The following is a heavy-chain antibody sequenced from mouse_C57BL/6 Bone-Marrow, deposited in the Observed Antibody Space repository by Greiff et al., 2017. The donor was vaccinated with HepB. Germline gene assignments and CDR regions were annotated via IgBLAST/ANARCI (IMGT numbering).Heavy chain of an antibody. D-gene: IGHD2-3*01. CDR1: GYAFSSSW. CDR3: ARLHDGYYPAWFAY. J-gene: IGHJ3*01. V-gene: IGHV1-82*01. Sequence: QVQLKESGPELVKPGASVKISCKASGYAFSSSWMNWVKQRPGKGLEWIGRIYPGDGDTNYNGKFKGKATLTADKSSSTAYMQLSSLTSEDSAVYFCARLHDGYYPAWFAYWGQGTLVTVSA. CDR2: IYPGDGDT.